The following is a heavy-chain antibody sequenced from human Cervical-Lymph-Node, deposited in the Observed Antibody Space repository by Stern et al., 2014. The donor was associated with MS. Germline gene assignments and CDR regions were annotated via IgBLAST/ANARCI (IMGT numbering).Heavy chain of an antibody. Sequence: VQLVESGAEVKKPGASVKVSCKASGYTFSTYAMHWARQPPGQRLEWMGWINAGKGHTKYSQKFQGRVTITRDTSASTAYMELSSLRSEDTAVYYCARMVSDFWRYGMDVWGQGATVTVSS. V-gene: IGHV1-3*01. CDR1: GYTFSTYA. CDR3: ARMVSDFWRYGMDV. CDR2: INAGKGHT. J-gene: IGHJ6*02. D-gene: IGHD3-3*01.